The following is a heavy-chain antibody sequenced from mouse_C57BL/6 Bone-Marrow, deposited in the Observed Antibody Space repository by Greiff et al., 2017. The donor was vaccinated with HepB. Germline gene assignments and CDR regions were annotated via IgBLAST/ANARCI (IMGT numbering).Heavy chain of an antibody. J-gene: IGHJ4*01. V-gene: IGHV1-55*01. CDR2: IYPGSGST. CDR3: ARWDFITTVAMDY. Sequence: VQLQQSGAELVKPGASVKMSCKASGYTFTSYWITWVKQRPGQGLEWIGDIYPGSGSTNYNEKFKSKATLTVDTSSSTAYMQLSSLTSEDSAVYYCARWDFITTVAMDYWGQGTSVTVSS. D-gene: IGHD1-1*01. CDR1: GYTFTSYW.